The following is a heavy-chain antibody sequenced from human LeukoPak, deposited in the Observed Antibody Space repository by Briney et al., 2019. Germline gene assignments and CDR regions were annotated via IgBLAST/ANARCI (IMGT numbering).Heavy chain of an antibody. CDR1: GGSFSGYY. CDR3: ARGPQSAGHPMDV. Sequence: SETLSLTCAVYGGSFSGYYWSWIPHPPGKGLEWMGEINHSGSTNYNPSLKSRVTISVDTSKNQFSLKLSSMTAADTAVYYCARGPQSAGHPMDVWGKGTTVTVSS. D-gene: IGHD6-13*01. V-gene: IGHV4-34*01. CDR2: INHSGST. J-gene: IGHJ6*03.